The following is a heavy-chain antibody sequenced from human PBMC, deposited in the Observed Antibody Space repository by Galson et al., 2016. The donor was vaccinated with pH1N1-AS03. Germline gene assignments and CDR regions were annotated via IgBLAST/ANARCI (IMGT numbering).Heavy chain of an antibody. Sequence: ETLSLTCTVSGGSLSSHYWSWIRQPPGKRLEWIAFVSYSGSATYNPSLESRVTMSLDTSKRQISLKLRSVTTADTAIYYCARYANYYDSNANLPAFDNWGQGTLVTVSS. CDR1: GGSLSSHY. J-gene: IGHJ4*02. V-gene: IGHV4-59*11. CDR2: VSYSGSA. D-gene: IGHD3-22*01. CDR3: ARYANYYDSNANLPAFDN.